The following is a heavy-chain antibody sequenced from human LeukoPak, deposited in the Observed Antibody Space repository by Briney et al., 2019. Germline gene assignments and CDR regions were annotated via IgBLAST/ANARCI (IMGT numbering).Heavy chain of an antibody. CDR2: VTSYNGDT. D-gene: IGHD3-9*01. J-gene: IGHJ5*02. CDR3: AKDWHILTGRNCFDP. Sequence: ASVRVSCKASGYTFNNYGISWVRQAPGQGLEWMGWVTSYNGDTNYAQKFQGRVTMSTDTSTNTAYMELRSLRFDDTAIYYCAKDWHILTGRNCFDPWGQGTLVTVSS. CDR1: GYTFNNYG. V-gene: IGHV1-18*01.